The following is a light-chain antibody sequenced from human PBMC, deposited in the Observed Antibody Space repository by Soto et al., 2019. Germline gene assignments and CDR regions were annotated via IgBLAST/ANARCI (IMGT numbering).Light chain of an antibody. J-gene: IGKJ1*01. Sequence: DIVFTEAPGTLSLSPVERATLACRASQSVSSNYLAWYQQKPGQAPRLLIYGASRRATGIPDRFTGSGSGTDFTLTISRLEPEDFAVYYCQQYVSSPWAFGQGTKVDIK. CDR2: GAS. CDR3: QQYVSSPWA. CDR1: QSVSSNY. V-gene: IGKV3-20*01.